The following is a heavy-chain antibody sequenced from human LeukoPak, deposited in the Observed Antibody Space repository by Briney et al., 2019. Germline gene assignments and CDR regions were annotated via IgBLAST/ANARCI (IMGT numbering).Heavy chain of an antibody. D-gene: IGHD3-22*01. CDR1: GYTFTGYY. J-gene: IGHJ6*03. CDR2: INPNSGGT. Sequence: ASVKVSCKASGYTFTGYYMHWVRQAPGQGLEWMGWINPNSGGTNYAQKFQGRVTMTRDTSISTAYMELSSLSSEDTAVYYCARGLPHYYDSSGYYYFNYYYYYYMDVWGKGTTVTISS. V-gene: IGHV1-2*02. CDR3: ARGLPHYYDSSGYYYFNYYYYYYMDV.